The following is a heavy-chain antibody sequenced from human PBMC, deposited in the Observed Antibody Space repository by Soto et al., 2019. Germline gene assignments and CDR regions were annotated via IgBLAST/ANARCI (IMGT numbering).Heavy chain of an antibody. Sequence: PGESLKISCKGSGYSFTSYWISWVRQMPGKGLEWMGRIDPSDSYTNYSTSFQGHVPISVDKSISIPYLQWSSLKASDTAMYYCARHDYSNYVGWFDPWGQGTLVTVSS. CDR3: ARHDYSNYVGWFDP. D-gene: IGHD4-4*01. V-gene: IGHV5-10-1*01. CDR1: GYSFTSYW. J-gene: IGHJ5*02. CDR2: IDPSDSYT.